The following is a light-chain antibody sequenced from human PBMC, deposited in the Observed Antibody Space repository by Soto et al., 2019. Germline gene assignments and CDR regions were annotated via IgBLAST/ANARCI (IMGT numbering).Light chain of an antibody. Sequence: QSVLTQPPSASGTPGQRVTISCSGSSSNIGSNYVYWYQQLPGTAPKLLIYRNNQRPSGVPDRFSGSKSGTSASLAISGLRSEDEADYYCAAWDDSLIGRVVFGGGTKVTVL. CDR3: AAWDDSLIGRVV. V-gene: IGLV1-47*01. J-gene: IGLJ2*01. CDR1: SSNIGSNY. CDR2: RNN.